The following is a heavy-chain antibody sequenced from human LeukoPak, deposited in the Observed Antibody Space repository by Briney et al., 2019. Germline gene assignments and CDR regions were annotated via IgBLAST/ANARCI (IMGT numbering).Heavy chain of an antibody. CDR3: ARFCSSTSCYGFDP. CDR1: GGSISNYY. J-gene: IGHJ5*02. CDR2: IYYSGGT. V-gene: IGHV4-59*01. Sequence: SETLSLTCTVSGGSISNYYWSWIRQPPGKGLEWIGYIYYSGGTNYNPSLKSRVTISLDTSKNQFSLKLSSVTAADTAVYYCARFCSSTSCYGFDPWGQGTLVTVSS. D-gene: IGHD2-2*01.